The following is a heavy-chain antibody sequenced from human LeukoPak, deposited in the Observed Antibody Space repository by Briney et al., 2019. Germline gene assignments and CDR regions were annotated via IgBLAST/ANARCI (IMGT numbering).Heavy chain of an antibody. V-gene: IGHV1-18*01. CDR2: ISAYNGNT. J-gene: IGHJ4*02. CDR1: GGTFSSYA. Sequence: ASVKVSCKASGGTFSSYAISWVRQAPGQGLEWMGWISAYNGNTNYAQKFQGRVTMTRDTSISTAYMELSRLRSDDTAVYYCARHLITIFGVVISLGSSLDYWGQGTLVTVSS. CDR3: ARHLITIFGVVISLGSSLDY. D-gene: IGHD3-3*01.